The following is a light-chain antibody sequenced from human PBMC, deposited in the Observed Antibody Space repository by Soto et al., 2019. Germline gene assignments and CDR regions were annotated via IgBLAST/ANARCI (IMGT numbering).Light chain of an antibody. J-gene: IGKJ1*01. CDR1: QSVSSY. Sequence: EIVLTQSPGTLYLSPGEIATLSCSASQSVSSYLAWYQQKPGQAPRLLIYDASTRATGISARFSGSGSVTDFTLTISSLEPEDFAMYYCQQRSNCPVTFGQGTKVEVK. V-gene: IGKV3-11*01. CDR3: QQRSNCPVT. CDR2: DAS.